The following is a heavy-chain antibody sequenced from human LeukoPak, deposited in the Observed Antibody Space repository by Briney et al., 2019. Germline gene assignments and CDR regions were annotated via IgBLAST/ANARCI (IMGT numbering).Heavy chain of an antibody. D-gene: IGHD6-13*01. V-gene: IGHV3-21*01. CDR2: MTGSSTNI. Sequence: GGSLRLSCAASGFTFSSYNMNWVRQAPGKGLEWVSPMTGSSTNIYYADSVKGRFTISRDNAKNSLYLQMNSLRAEDTAVYYCARVGAAGTGIWYFDLWGRGTLVTVSS. CDR3: ARVGAAGTGIWYFDL. CDR1: GFTFSSYN. J-gene: IGHJ2*01.